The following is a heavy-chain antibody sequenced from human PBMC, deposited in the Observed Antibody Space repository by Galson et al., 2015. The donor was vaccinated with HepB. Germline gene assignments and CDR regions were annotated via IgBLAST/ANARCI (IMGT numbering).Heavy chain of an antibody. CDR3: ARDPTVVTPGVLDYYYYYGMDV. Sequence: SVKVSCKASGYTFTSYYMHWVRQAPGQGLEWMGIINPSGGSTSYAQKFQGRVTMTRDTSTSTVYMELSSLRSEDTAVYYCARDPTVVTPGVLDYYYYYGMDVWGPGTPVTVSS. CDR2: INPSGGST. CDR1: GYTFTSYY. D-gene: IGHD4-23*01. J-gene: IGHJ6*02. V-gene: IGHV1-46*01.